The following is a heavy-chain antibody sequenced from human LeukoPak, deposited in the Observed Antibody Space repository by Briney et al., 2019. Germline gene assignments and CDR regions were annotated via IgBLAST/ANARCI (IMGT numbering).Heavy chain of an antibody. CDR3: ARVTGYMTEDYFDY. CDR1: GYSISSGYY. Sequence: SETLSLTCTVSGYSISSGYYWGWIRPPPGKGLEWTGSIDHSGSTYYNPSLKSRITISVDTSKNQFSLRLSSVTAADTAVYYCARVTGYMTEDYFDYWGQGTLITVSS. CDR2: IDHSGST. D-gene: IGHD6-13*01. V-gene: IGHV4-38-2*02. J-gene: IGHJ4*02.